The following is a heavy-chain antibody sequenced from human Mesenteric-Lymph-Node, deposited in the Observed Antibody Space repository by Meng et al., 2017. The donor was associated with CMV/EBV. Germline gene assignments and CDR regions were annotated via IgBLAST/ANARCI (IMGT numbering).Heavy chain of an antibody. V-gene: IGHV3-7*01. Sequence: GGSLRLSCAASGFDFSYYWMTWVRQTPGKGLEWVANMKEDGSQKQYVDSVKGRFTISRDNSKNLLYLQMNNLRGDDTAIYYCAREERINSFDICGQGTLVTVSS. CDR2: MKEDGSQK. CDR1: GFDFSYYW. CDR3: AREERINSFDI. J-gene: IGHJ4*02. D-gene: IGHD1-26*01.